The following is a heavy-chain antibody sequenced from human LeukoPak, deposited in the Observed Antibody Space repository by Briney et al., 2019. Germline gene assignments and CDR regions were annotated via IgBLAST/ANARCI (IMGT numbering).Heavy chain of an antibody. V-gene: IGHV4-39*07. J-gene: IGHJ6*02. D-gene: IGHD2-2*01. CDR2: IYYSGST. Sequence: SETLSLTCTVSGGSISSSSYYWGWLRQPPGKGLEWIGSIYYSGSTYYNPSLKSRVTISVDTSKNQFSLKLSSVTAADTAVYYCARDLGYCSSTSCQSRAFYGMDVWGQGTTVTVSS. CDR1: GGSISSSSYY. CDR3: ARDLGYCSSTSCQSRAFYGMDV.